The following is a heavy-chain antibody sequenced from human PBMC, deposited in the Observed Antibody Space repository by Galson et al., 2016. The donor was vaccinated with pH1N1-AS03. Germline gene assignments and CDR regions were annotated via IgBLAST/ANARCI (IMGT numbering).Heavy chain of an antibody. J-gene: IGHJ4*02. Sequence: SLRLSCAASGFTFSSYAMYWVRQAPGKGLEYVSAISGNGVNTYYANSVKGRFTISRDNSKNTLYLQMGSLRAEDMAVYYCARGPVSYSNYWFPPPDYWGQGTLVTVSS. CDR2: ISGNGVNT. CDR3: ARGPVSYSNYWFPPPDY. D-gene: IGHD6-13*01. V-gene: IGHV3-64*01. CDR1: GFTFSSYA.